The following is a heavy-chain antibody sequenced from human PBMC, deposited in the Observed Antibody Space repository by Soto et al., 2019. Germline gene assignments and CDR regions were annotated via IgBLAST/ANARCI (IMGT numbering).Heavy chain of an antibody. D-gene: IGHD3-10*01. CDR3: ARDEGKYFDD. CDR1: GFTFSAFA. CDR2: IGGSGGVS. Sequence: EVQLLESGGGAVQPGGSLRLSCAASGFTFSAFAMSWVRQAPGKGLEWVSAIGGSGGVSYHADSVKGRFTISRDNSKNTLYLQMNSLRADDTAVYYCARDEGKYFDDWGQGTLVTVSS. J-gene: IGHJ4*02. V-gene: IGHV3-23*01.